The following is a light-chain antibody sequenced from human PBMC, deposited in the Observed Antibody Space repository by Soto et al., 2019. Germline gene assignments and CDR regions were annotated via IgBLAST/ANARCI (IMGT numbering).Light chain of an antibody. CDR2: RAS. Sequence: QAVVTQPPSASGTPGQRVTSSCSGSSSNIGSNYVYWYQQVPGTAPRLLMYRASQRPSGVPDRFSGSKSGTSDSLAISGLRSEDEADYYCAAWDDTLNGLVFGGGTQLTVL. V-gene: IGLV1-47*01. CDR1: SSNIGSNY. CDR3: AAWDDTLNGLV. J-gene: IGLJ2*01.